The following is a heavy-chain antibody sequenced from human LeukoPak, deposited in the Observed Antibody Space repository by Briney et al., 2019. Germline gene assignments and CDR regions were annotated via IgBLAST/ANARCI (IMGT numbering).Heavy chain of an antibody. CDR2: ISAYNGNT. CDR1: GYTFTSYG. D-gene: IGHD2-2*01. J-gene: IGHJ3*02. V-gene: IGHV1-18*01. CDR3: ARDRRFEYCSRPSCYVNAFDI. Sequence: ASVKVSCKASGYTFTSYGISWVRQAPGQGLEWMGWISAYNGNTNYAQKLKGRVTMTTDTSTSTAYMELRSLRSDDAAVYSCARDRRFEYCSRPSCYVNAFDIRGQGTMVTVSS.